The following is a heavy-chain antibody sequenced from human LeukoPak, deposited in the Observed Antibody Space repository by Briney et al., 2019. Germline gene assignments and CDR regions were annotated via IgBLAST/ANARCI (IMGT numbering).Heavy chain of an antibody. CDR3: ARVGTVTTNYYYPMDV. Sequence: GGSLRLSCAASGFTFSNFAMTWVRQAPGKGLEWVSSIVGSSSTYYADSLKGRFTISRDNAKNSLYLQMNSLRAEDTAVYYCARVGTVTTNYYYPMDVWGQGTTVTVSS. CDR2: IVGSSST. CDR1: GFTFSNFA. J-gene: IGHJ6*02. D-gene: IGHD1-1*01. V-gene: IGHV3-21*01.